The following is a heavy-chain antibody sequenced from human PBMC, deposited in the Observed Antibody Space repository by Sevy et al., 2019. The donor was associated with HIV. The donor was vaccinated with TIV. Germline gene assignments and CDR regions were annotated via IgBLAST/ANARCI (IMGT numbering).Heavy chain of an antibody. CDR3: ARAPPVVVVPGAPSWFDP. D-gene: IGHD2-2*01. Sequence: SETLSLTCAVYGGSFSGYYWNWIRQSPGKGLEWIGEINHSGSTHYNPSLKSRDTISVDTSKNQFSLGLNSVTAADAAVYYCARAPPVVVVPGAPSWFDPWGQGTLVTVSS. CDR1: GGSFSGYY. CDR2: INHSGST. V-gene: IGHV4-34*01. J-gene: IGHJ5*02.